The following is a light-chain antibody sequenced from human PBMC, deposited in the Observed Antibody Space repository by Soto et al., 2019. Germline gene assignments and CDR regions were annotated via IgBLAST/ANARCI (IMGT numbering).Light chain of an antibody. Sequence: QSVLTQPPSVSASPGQSITISCTGTTNDYVSWYQQHPGNVPKVLIYEVRKRPSGISNRFSGSKSGNTASLTISGLRAEDEADYYCCSHTSGNSLVFGSGTRSPS. CDR3: CSHTSGNSLV. CDR2: EVR. J-gene: IGLJ1*01. CDR1: TNDY. V-gene: IGLV2-14*01.